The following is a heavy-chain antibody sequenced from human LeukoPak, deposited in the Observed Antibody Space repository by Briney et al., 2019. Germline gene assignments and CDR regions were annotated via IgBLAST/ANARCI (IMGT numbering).Heavy chain of an antibody. J-gene: IGHJ5*02. D-gene: IGHD2-15*01. CDR2: VSNSGST. Sequence: SETLSLTCTVSGGAIRSHYWTWIRQSPVKGLEWIGDVSNSGSTSYNPSLKSRVTISIDTTKNQFSLKLRSVTAADTAVYYCARAPPWWRNWFDPWGQGTLVTVSS. V-gene: IGHV4-59*11. CDR1: GGAIRSHY. CDR3: ARAPPWWRNWFDP.